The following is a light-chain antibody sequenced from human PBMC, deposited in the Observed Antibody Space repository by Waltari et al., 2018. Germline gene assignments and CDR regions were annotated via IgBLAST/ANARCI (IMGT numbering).Light chain of an antibody. J-gene: IGKJ3*01. CDR3: QQSYSLPFT. CDR1: HSISFS. V-gene: IGKV1-39*01. Sequence: DIHMTQSPSSFSASIVGSVTITCRASHSISFSLNWYQQVPGKAPKLLIYASSFSQIDVPSRFTGSGSGTDFTLTITGLQPEDFATYFCQQSYSLPFTFGPGTRVDVK. CDR2: ASS.